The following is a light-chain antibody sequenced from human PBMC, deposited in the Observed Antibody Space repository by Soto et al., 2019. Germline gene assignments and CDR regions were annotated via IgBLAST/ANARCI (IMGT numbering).Light chain of an antibody. CDR1: QSVSSN. CDR3: HQYNNWPFT. Sequence: EIVMTQSPATLSVSPGERGTLSCRASQSVSSNLAWYQQKPGQAPRLLIYGASTRATGIPARFSGSGSGTEFTLTISSRQSEDFAVYYCHQYNNWPFTFGQGTRLEIK. CDR2: GAS. J-gene: IGKJ5*01. V-gene: IGKV3-15*01.